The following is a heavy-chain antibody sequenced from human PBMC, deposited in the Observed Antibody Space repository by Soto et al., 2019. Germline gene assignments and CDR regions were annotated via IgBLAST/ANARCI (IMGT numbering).Heavy chain of an antibody. CDR2: IIPIFGTA. CDR1: GGTFSSYA. V-gene: IGHV1-69*01. Sequence: VQLVQSGAEVKKPGSSVKVSCKASGGTFSSYAISWVRQAPGQGLEWMGGIIPIFGTANYAQKFQGRVTITADESTSTAYMELSSLRSEDTAVYYCARGRDYYGSGSYYNVWNYWGQGTLVTVSS. CDR3: ARGRDYYGSGSYYNVWNY. D-gene: IGHD3-10*01. J-gene: IGHJ4*02.